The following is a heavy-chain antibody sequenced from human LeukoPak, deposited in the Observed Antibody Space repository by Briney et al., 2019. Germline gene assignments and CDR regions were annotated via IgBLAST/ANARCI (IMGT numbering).Heavy chain of an antibody. CDR3: AKEAGYSGYDYPDY. D-gene: IGHD5-12*01. CDR1: GFTFSSYA. V-gene: IGHV3-23*01. J-gene: IGHJ4*02. Sequence: GGSLRLSCAASGFTFSSYAMSWVRQAPGKGLEWVSGISGSAYSTYYADSVQGRFTISRDNSKNTLYLQMNSLRAEDTAVHYCAKEAGYSGYDYPDYWGQGTLVTVSS. CDR2: ISGSAYST.